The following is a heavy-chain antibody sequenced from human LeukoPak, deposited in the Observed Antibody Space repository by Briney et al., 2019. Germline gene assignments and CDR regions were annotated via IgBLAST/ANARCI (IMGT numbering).Heavy chain of an antibody. Sequence: GESLKISCKGSGYSFTSYWIGWVRQMPGKGLEWMGIIYPGDSDTRYSPSFQGQVTISADKSISTAYLQWSSLKASDTAMYYCARQGVVITFGGNWFDPWGQGTLVTVSS. J-gene: IGHJ5*02. V-gene: IGHV5-51*01. CDR1: GYSFTSYW. CDR2: IYPGDSDT. D-gene: IGHD3-16*01. CDR3: ARQGVVITFGGNWFDP.